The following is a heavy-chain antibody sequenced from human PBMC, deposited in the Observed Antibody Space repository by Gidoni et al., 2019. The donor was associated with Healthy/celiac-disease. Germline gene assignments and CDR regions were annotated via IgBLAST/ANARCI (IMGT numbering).Heavy chain of an antibody. Sequence: QVQLQESGPGLVKSSETLSLTCTVSGGSISSYYWSWIRQPPGKGLEWIGYIYYSGSTNYNPSLKSRVTISVDTSKNQFSLKLSSVTAADTAVYYCARSSLTGDAFDIWGQGTMVTVSS. J-gene: IGHJ3*02. D-gene: IGHD2-8*02. CDR1: GGSISSYY. CDR3: ARSSLTGDAFDI. V-gene: IGHV4-59*01. CDR2: IYYSGST.